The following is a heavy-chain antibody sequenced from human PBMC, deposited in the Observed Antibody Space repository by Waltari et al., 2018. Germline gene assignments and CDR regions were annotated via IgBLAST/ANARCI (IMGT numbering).Heavy chain of an antibody. CDR2: ISVGGHTI. J-gene: IGHJ4*02. CDR1: GFTFSSYE. V-gene: IGHV3-48*03. CDR3: ARAYCSGGSCYWTDY. D-gene: IGHD2-15*01. Sequence: EGQLVESGGTLVQPGGSLRLSCAASGFTFSSYEMNWVRQAPGKGLEWISYISVGGHTIDYADSVKGRFTISRDNAKNTLYLQMNSLRAEDTAVYYCARAYCSGGSCYWTDYWGQGTLVTVSS.